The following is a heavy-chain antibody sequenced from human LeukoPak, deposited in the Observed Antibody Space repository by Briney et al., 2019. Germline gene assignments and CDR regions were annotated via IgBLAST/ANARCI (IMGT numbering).Heavy chain of an antibody. Sequence: SETLSLTCTVSGGSISSYYWSWIRQPPGKGLEWIGYIYYSRSTNYNPSLKSRVTISVDTSKNQFSLKLSSVTAADTAVYYCARLGYGDYGYFDLWGRGTLVTVSS. CDR1: GGSISSYY. CDR2: IYYSRST. D-gene: IGHD4-17*01. J-gene: IGHJ2*01. CDR3: ARLGYGDYGYFDL. V-gene: IGHV4-59*08.